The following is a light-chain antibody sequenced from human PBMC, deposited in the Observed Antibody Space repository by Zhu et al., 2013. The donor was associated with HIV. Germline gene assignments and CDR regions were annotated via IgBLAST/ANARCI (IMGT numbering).Light chain of an antibody. CDR3: QQYYSYPRT. CDR1: QFVGSSTF. J-gene: IGKJ1*01. V-gene: IGKV3-20*01. CDR2: GAS. Sequence: EIVLTQSPGTLSLSPGDTATLSCRASQFVGSSTFLAWYQHKPGQAPRLLIYGASSRATGIPDRFSGSGSGTDFTLTISCLQSEDFATYYCQQYYSYPRTFGQGPRWTSN.